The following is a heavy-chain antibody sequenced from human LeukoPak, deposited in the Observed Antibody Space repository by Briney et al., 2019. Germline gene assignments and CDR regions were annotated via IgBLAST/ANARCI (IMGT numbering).Heavy chain of an antibody. Sequence: ASVKVSCKASGYTFTGYSMHWVRQAPGQGLEWMGWINPNSGGTNYAQKFQGRVTMTRDTSISTAYMELSRLRSDDTAVYYCARGQSYDSSGYYPLLPWGQGTLVTVSS. CDR3: ARGQSYDSSGYYPLLP. J-gene: IGHJ4*02. CDR2: INPNSGGT. V-gene: IGHV1-2*02. D-gene: IGHD3-22*01. CDR1: GYTFTGYS.